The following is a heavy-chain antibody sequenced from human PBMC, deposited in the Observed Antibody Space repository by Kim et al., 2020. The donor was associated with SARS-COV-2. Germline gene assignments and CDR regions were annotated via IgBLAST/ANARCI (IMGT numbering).Heavy chain of an antibody. Sequence: SETLSLTCTVSGGSISSSSYYWGWIRQPPGKGLEWIGSIYYSGSTYYNPSLKSRVTISVDTSKNQFSLKLSSVTAADTAVYYCAARGMAIGHILTGYYGEGWFDPWGQGTLVTVSS. CDR2: IYYSGST. CDR1: GGSISSSSYY. D-gene: IGHD3-9*01. J-gene: IGHJ5*02. V-gene: IGHV4-39*07. CDR3: AARGMAIGHILTGYYGEGWFDP.